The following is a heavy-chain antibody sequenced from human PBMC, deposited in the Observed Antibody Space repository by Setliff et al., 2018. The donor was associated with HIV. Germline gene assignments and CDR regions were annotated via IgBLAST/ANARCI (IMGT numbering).Heavy chain of an antibody. D-gene: IGHD2-15*01. V-gene: IGHV4-59*12. CDR1: GGSISTYY. CDR2: IYYSGST. CDR3: ARDGRHDRNRWYVTHQYFKY. J-gene: IGHJ1*01. Sequence: KTSETLSLTCTVSGGSISTYYWSWIRQSPGKGLEWIGYIYYSGSTKYNPSLKSRLTISVDTSKKQFSLRLSSVTAADTAVYYCARDGRHDRNRWYVTHQYFKYWGQGTLVTVSS.